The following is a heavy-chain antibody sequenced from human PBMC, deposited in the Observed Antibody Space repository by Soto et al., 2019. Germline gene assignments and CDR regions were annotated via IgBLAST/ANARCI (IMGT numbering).Heavy chain of an antibody. V-gene: IGHV2-5*01. CDR1: VLSLSTSGVG. Sequence: ESGPTIVNPTQTLTLTCTVSVLSLSTSGVGVGWIRQPPGKALEWLALIYWNDGKRYSPSLKSRLTITKDTSKNQVVLTMTNMDPVDTATYYCAHRSIVVVPAAGVHNWFDPWGQGTLVTVSS. J-gene: IGHJ5*02. D-gene: IGHD2-2*01. CDR3: AHRSIVVVPAAGVHNWFDP. CDR2: IYWNDGK.